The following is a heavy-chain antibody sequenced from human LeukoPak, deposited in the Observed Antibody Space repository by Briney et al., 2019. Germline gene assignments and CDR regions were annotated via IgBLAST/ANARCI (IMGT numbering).Heavy chain of an antibody. D-gene: IGHD3-10*01. CDR1: GFAFSGYW. CDR3: ARYRSGSYFAY. Sequence: GGSLRLSCAAAGFAFSGYWMHWVRHAAGKGLVWVSRINSDGFSTTYADSVKGRFTISRDNAKNTLYLQMNSLRAEDTALYYCARYRSGSYFAYWGQGTLVTVSS. CDR2: INSDGFST. V-gene: IGHV3-74*01. J-gene: IGHJ4*02.